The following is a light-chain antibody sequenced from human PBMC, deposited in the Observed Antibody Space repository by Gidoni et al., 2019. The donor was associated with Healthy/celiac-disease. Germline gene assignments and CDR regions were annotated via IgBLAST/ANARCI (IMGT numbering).Light chain of an antibody. CDR3: QQYNNWPPPWT. V-gene: IGKV3-15*01. CDR2: GAS. Sequence: ELVMTQSPATLSVSPGERATLSCRASQSVSSNLAWYQQKPGQAPRLLIYGASTRATGIPARFSGSGSGTEFTLTISSLQSEDFAVYYCQQYNNWPPPWTFGQGTKVEIK. J-gene: IGKJ1*01. CDR1: QSVSSN.